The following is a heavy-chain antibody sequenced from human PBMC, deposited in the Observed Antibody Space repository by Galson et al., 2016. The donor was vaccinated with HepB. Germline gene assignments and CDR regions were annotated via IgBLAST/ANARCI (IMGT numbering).Heavy chain of an antibody. Sequence: SLRLSCAASGFTFSSYSMNWVRQAPGKGLEWVSSISSISTHIYYADSVKARFTISRDKAKNSLFLEMNSLRADDTAVYYCAREDWSAGNCYSGVGYWGQGTLVTVSS. CDR1: GFTFSSYS. CDR2: ISSISTHI. D-gene: IGHD2-15*01. V-gene: IGHV3-21*01. CDR3: AREDWSAGNCYSGVGY. J-gene: IGHJ4*02.